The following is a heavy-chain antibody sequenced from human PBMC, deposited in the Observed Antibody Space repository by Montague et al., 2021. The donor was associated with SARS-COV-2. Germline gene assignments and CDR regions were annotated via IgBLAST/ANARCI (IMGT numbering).Heavy chain of an antibody. CDR1: GDSISSGGYF. D-gene: IGHD3-9*01. J-gene: IGHJ4*02. CDR3: ARSRDWYLGN. CDR2: THIGGTS. V-gene: IGHV4-39*07. Sequence: SETLSLTCTVSGDSISSGGYFWGWIRQPPGKGLEWIASTHIGGTSYLXPSLKSRVTISIDSSKNQFSLNVTSVTAADTAVYFCARSRDWYLGNWGQGTLATVSS.